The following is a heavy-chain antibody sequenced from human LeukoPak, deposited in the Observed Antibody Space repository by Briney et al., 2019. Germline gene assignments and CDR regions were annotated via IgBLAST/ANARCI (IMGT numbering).Heavy chain of an antibody. CDR3: ARDRHSGSYYGYFDY. V-gene: IGHV3-30-3*01. D-gene: IGHD1-26*01. CDR1: GFTFTTYA. Sequence: PGRSLRLSCAASGFTFTTYAMHWVRQAPGKGLEWVAVISDDGSNKYYANSVKGRFTISRDSSKNMLYLEMNSLSGEDTAVYYCARDRHSGSYYGYFDYWGLGTLVTVSS. CDR2: ISDDGSNK. J-gene: IGHJ4*02.